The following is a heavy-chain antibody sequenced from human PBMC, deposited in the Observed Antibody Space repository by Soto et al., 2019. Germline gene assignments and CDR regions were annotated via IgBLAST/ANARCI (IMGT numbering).Heavy chain of an antibody. CDR1: GGSISSSSFY. CDR3: ARHSGPYASSWFDS. J-gene: IGHJ5*01. CDR2: IYSSGST. V-gene: IGHV4-39*01. Sequence: SETLSLTXSVSGGSISSSSFYWGWIRQPPGKGLEWIGSIYSSGSTYNAPLKSRVTISADTSKNQFSLKLSSVTAADTAVYYCARHSGPYASSWFDSWGQGTLVTVSS. D-gene: IGHD6-19*01.